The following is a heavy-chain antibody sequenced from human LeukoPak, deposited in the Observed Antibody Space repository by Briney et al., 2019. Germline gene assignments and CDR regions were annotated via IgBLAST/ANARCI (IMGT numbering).Heavy chain of an antibody. Sequence: ASVKVSCKASGYTFTGYHIHWVRQAPGQGLEWMGRINPYSGDTNFAQKFQGRVTMIRDTSITTAYMDLSSLTPDDTAVYFCARDQGSLTRSWYTGYWGQGTQVTVSS. V-gene: IGHV1-2*06. CDR1: GYTFTGYH. D-gene: IGHD6-13*01. J-gene: IGHJ4*02. CDR3: ARDQGSLTRSWYTGY. CDR2: INPYSGDT.